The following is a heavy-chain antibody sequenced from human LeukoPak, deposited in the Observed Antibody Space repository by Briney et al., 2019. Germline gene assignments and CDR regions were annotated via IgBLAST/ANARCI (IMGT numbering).Heavy chain of an antibody. CDR2: IITIFGRA. Sequence: SVKVSCKASGGTFTSYAISWVRQAPGQGLEWRGRIITIFGRANYAQKFQGRGTITTDEYTSKTYMELSSLRSEDTAVYYCAITRGIDVVVVAAAMGFDYWGQGTLVTVSS. J-gene: IGHJ4*02. CDR3: AITRGIDVVVVAAAMGFDY. CDR1: GGTFTSYA. V-gene: IGHV1-69*05. D-gene: IGHD2-15*01.